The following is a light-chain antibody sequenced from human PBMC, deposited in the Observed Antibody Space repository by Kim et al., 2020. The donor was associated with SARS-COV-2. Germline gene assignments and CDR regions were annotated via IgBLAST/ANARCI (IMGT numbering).Light chain of an antibody. Sequence: SYELTQPPSVSVSPGQTATITCSGNRNGVKYPCWYQQKPDQCPVLILYQDSKRPPRTAVRVTLSNSRNTATLTMSISGPMAEADYDYYSGASSSEVFGTG. CDR3: YSGASSSEV. V-gene: IGLV3-1*01. J-gene: IGLJ1*01. CDR1: RNGVKY. CDR2: QDS.